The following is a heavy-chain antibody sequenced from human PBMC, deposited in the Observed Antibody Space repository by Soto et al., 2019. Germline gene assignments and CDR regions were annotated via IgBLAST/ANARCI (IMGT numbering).Heavy chain of an antibody. CDR3: VKGGDYRVRAFDM. V-gene: IGHV3-7*01. J-gene: IGHJ3*02. CDR1: GFTFNNYW. D-gene: IGHD2-21*02. CDR2: IKGDESEK. Sequence: EVQVVESGGGLVQPGGSLRLSCAASGFTFNNYWMNWVRQAPGKGLEWVANIKGDESEKYYVDSVKGRFTTSSDSAKKSLYLQMNSMRLDDTAIYYCVKGGDYRVRAFDMWGQGTMVTVSS.